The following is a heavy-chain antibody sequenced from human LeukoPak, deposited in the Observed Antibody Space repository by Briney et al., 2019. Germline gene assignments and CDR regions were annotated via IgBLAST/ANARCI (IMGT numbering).Heavy chain of an antibody. CDR3: AVRYCGGDCYRPDRFDY. V-gene: IGHV5-51*01. Sequence: GEPLKISGKGSGYSFTSYWIGWVRQMPGKGLECMGIIFPGDSDTSSSPAFQGQVTISADKSISTAYLQWSSLKASDTAMYYCAVRYCGGDCYRPDRFDYWGQGTLVTVSS. CDR2: IFPGDSDT. D-gene: IGHD2-21*01. CDR1: GYSFTSYW. J-gene: IGHJ4*02.